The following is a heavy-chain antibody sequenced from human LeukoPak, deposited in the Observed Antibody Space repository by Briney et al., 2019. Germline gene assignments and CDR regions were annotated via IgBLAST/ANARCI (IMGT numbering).Heavy chain of an antibody. CDR2: IYYSGST. D-gene: IGHD1-26*01. J-gene: IGHJ4*02. V-gene: IGHV4-39*01. CDR1: GGSISSSSYY. Sequence: PSQTLSLTCTVSGGSISSSSYYWGWIRQPPGKGLEWIGSIYYSGSTYYNPSLKSRVTISVDTSKNQFSLKLSSVTAADTAVYYCARHVGFGAAPDYWGQGTLVTVSS. CDR3: ARHVGFGAAPDY.